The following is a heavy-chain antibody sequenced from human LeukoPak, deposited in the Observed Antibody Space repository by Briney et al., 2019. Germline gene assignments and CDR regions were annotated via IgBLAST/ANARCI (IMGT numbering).Heavy chain of an antibody. J-gene: IGHJ4*02. V-gene: IGHV3-21*01. CDR2: ISSSSSYI. D-gene: IGHD5-24*01. Sequence: GGSLRLSCAASGFTLSSYSMNSVRQAPGKGLEWVSSISSSSSYIYYADSVKGRFTISRDNAKNSLYLQMNSLRAEDTAVYYCARAPGMATTGNFDYWGQGTLVTVSS. CDR3: ARAPGMATTGNFDY. CDR1: GFTLSSYS.